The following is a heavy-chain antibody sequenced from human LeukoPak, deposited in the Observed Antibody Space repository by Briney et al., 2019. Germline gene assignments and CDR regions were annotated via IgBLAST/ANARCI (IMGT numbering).Heavy chain of an antibody. CDR2: IIPIFGTA. CDR1: GGTFSSYA. J-gene: IGHJ4*02. CDR3: ARDVSYYDSSGYYRGD. Sequence: ASVKVSCKASGGTFSSYAISWVRQAPGQGLEWMGGIIPIFGTANYAQKFQGRVTITADESTSTAYMELSSLRSEDTAVYYCARDVSYYDSSGYYRGDWGQGTLVTVSS. D-gene: IGHD3-22*01. V-gene: IGHV1-69*13.